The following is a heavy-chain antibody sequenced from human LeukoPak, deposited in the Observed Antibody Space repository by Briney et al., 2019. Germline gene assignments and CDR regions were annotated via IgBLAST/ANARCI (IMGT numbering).Heavy chain of an antibody. CDR1: GFTFDDYG. J-gene: IGHJ4*02. D-gene: IGHD2-2*01. CDR3: ARSPEYQLLPDY. V-gene: IGHV3-20*04. CDR2: INWNGGST. Sequence: GGSLRLSCAASGFTFDDYGMSWVRQAPGKGLEWVSGINWNGGSTGYADSVKGRFTISRDNAKNSLYLKMNSLRAEDTALYYCARSPEYQLLPDYWGQGTLVTVSS.